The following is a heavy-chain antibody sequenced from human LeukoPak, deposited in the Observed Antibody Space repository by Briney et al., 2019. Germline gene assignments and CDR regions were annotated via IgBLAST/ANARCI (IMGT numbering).Heavy chain of an antibody. CDR3: ASLDYYYDSSGYYLDF. Sequence: GGSLRLSCAASVFSFGDYSMSWVRQAPGKGLGRVSSISSSSGYIYYADSVKGRFTLSRDNAKNSLYVQMNSLRAEDTALYYCASLDYYYDSSGYYLDFWGQGTLVTVSS. V-gene: IGHV3-21*01. J-gene: IGHJ4*02. CDR2: ISSSSGYI. CDR1: VFSFGDYS. D-gene: IGHD3-22*01.